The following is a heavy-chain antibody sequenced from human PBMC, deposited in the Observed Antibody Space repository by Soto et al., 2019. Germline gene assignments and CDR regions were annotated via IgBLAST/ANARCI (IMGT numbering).Heavy chain of an antibody. CDR1: GFTFSSYA. CDR2: ISGSGGST. J-gene: IGHJ4*02. Sequence: EVQLLESGGGLVQPGGSLRLSCAASGFTFSSYAMSWVRQAPGKGLEWVSAISGSGGSTYYADSVKGRFTITRDNSKNALYLQMNSLRAEDTAVYYCAKDLLEYSYGNSPFDYWGQVTMVTVSS. D-gene: IGHD5-18*01. CDR3: AKDLLEYSYGNSPFDY. V-gene: IGHV3-23*01.